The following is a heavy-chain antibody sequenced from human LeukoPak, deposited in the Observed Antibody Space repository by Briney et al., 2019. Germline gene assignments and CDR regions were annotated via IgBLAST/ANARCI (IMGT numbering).Heavy chain of an antibody. CDR1: GASVSSASY. Sequence: SETLSLTCTVSGASVSSASYWSWIRQPPGKGVEWIAHIYNGVNTNYNPSLKSRVTISVDTSKNQFSLRLNSVTAADTAVYYCARSSLDIVVVPAAPDYWGQGTLVTVSS. CDR2: IYNGVNT. J-gene: IGHJ4*02. V-gene: IGHV4-61*01. CDR3: ARSSLDIVVVPAAPDY. D-gene: IGHD2-2*01.